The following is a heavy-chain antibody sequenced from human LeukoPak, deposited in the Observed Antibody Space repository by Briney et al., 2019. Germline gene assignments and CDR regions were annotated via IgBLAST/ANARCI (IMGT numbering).Heavy chain of an antibody. CDR2: INYSGRT. J-gene: IGHJ6*03. D-gene: IGHD1-7*01. CDR3: ARGVRGSTSWNSYYNYFYLDV. V-gene: IGHV4-34*01. CDR1: DGSFSDYY. Sequence: SETLSLTCAVFDGSFSDYYWSWVRQPPGKGLEWIGEINYSGRTNYYPSLTSRATLSIDTSKNQFSLKLSSVTVADTAVYYCARGVRGSTSWNSYYNYFYLDVWGKGTTVTVSS.